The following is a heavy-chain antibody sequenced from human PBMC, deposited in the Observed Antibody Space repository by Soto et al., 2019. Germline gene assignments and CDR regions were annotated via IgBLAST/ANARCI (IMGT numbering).Heavy chain of an antibody. Sequence: ASVKVSCKASGGTFSSYTISWVRQAPGQGLEWMGRIIPILGIANYAQKFQGRVTITADKSTSTAYMELSSLRSEDTAVYYCARDREPRPYYGESNWFDPWGQGTLVTVSS. CDR3: ARDREPRPYYGESNWFDP. V-gene: IGHV1-69*04. CDR1: GGTFSSYT. D-gene: IGHD4-17*01. J-gene: IGHJ5*02. CDR2: IIPILGIA.